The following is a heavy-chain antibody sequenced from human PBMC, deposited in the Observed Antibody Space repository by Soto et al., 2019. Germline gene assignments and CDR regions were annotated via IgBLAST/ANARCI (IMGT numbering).Heavy chain of an antibody. Sequence: QVQLVQSGAEVKKPGASVKVSCKASDYTFTSHGISWVRQAPGQGPAWMGWISAYNGNTNYAPNLQGRVTMTTDTSTSTAYMELRRLRSDDTAVYYCARDGGWTGAFDIWGQGTMVTVSS. CDR3: ARDGGWTGAFDI. CDR1: DYTFTSHG. V-gene: IGHV1-18*01. J-gene: IGHJ3*02. CDR2: ISAYNGNT. D-gene: IGHD2-15*01.